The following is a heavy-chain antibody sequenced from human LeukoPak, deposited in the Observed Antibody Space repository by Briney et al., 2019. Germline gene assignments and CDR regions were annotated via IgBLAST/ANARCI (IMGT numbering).Heavy chain of an antibody. V-gene: IGHV4-39*02. J-gene: IGHJ4*02. Sequence: SETLSLTCTVSGGSISSSSYYWGWIRQPPGKGLEWIGSIYYSGSTYYNPSLKSRVTISVDTSKNQFSLKLSSVTAADTAVYYCARDLSSWSPFDYWGQGTLVTVSS. CDR2: IYYSGST. D-gene: IGHD6-13*01. CDR1: GGSISSSSYY. CDR3: ARDLSSWSPFDY.